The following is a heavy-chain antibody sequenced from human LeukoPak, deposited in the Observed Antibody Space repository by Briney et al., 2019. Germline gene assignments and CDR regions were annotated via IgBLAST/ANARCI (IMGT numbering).Heavy chain of an antibody. J-gene: IGHJ1*01. D-gene: IGHD2-2*01. CDR3: ARAFCSSTDCLIGEV. CDR1: GDTFRIYS. CDR2: IIPVFGSA. Sequence: PAASVKVSCKASGDTFRIYSITWVRQAPGQGLEWMGRIIPVFGSANYAQKFQGRVTITAGESTSTAYMELDSLRSEDTAVYFCARAFCSSTDCLIGEVWDQGTLVTVSS. V-gene: IGHV1-69*13.